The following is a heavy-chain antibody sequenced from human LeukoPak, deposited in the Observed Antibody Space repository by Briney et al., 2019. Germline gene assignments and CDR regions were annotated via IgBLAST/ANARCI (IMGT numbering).Heavy chain of an antibody. J-gene: IGHJ4*02. CDR2: ISSSSSYI. Sequence: GGSLRLSCAASGFTFSSYWVHWVRQAPGKGLEWVSSISSSSSYIYYADSVKGRFTISRDNAKNSLYLQMNSLRAEDTAVYYCARNDLNYGDYGPPDYWGQGTLVTVSS. V-gene: IGHV3-21*01. D-gene: IGHD4-17*01. CDR1: GFTFSSYW. CDR3: ARNDLNYGDYGPPDY.